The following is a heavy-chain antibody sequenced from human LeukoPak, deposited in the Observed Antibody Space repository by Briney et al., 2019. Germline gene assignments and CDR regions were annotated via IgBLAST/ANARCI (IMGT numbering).Heavy chain of an antibody. CDR3: AKGGGSYYVYSDY. D-gene: IGHD1-26*01. V-gene: IGHV3-30*02. Sequence: GGSLRLSCAASGFTFSSYGMHWVRQAPGKGLEWVAFIRYDGSNKYYADSVKGRFTISRDNSKNTLYLQMNSLRAEDTAVYYCAKGGGSYYVYSDYWGQGTLVTVSS. CDR2: IRYDGSNK. CDR1: GFTFSSYG. J-gene: IGHJ4*02.